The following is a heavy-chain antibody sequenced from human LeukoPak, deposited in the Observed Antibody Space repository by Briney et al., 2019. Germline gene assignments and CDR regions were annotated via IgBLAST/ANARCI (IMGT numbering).Heavy chain of an antibody. D-gene: IGHD6-6*01. CDR2: INHSGST. J-gene: IGHJ6*03. CDR1: GGSFSGYY. V-gene: IGHV4-34*01. Sequence: SETLSLTCAVYGGSFSGYYWSWIRQPPGKGLEWIGEINHSGSTNYNPSLKSRVTISVDTSKNQFSLKLSSVTAADTAVYYCARKERSSSSYLYYYYYYMDVWGKGTTVTVSS. CDR3: ARKERSSSSYLYYYYYYMDV.